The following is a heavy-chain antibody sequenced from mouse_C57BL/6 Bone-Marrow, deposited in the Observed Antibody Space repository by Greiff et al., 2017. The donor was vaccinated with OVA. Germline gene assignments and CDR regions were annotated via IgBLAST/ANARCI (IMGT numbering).Heavy chain of an antibody. V-gene: IGHV1-15*01. Sequence: VHLVESGAELVRPGASVTLSCKASGYTFTDYEMHWVKQTPVHGLEWIGAIDPETGGTAYNQKFKGKAILTADKSSSTAYMELRSLTSEDSAVYYCTPYDYPLLAYWGQGTLVTVSA. CDR1: GYTFTDYE. CDR2: IDPETGGT. J-gene: IGHJ3*01. CDR3: TPYDYPLLAY. D-gene: IGHD2-4*01.